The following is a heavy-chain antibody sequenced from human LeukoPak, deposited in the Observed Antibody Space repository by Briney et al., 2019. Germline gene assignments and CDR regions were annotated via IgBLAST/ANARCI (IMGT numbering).Heavy chain of an antibody. V-gene: IGHV3-23*01. J-gene: IGHJ4*02. D-gene: IGHD3-3*01. Sequence: GGSLRLSCAASGFTFSSHAMAWVRQAPGKGLEWVSAIGGLGSSTYYGDSVKGRFTISRDNSKNTVYLQMDSLRVEDTAVYYCARDPGVVAFHYFDFWGQGTLITVCS. CDR1: GFTFSSHA. CDR3: ARDPGVVAFHYFDF. CDR2: IGGLGSST.